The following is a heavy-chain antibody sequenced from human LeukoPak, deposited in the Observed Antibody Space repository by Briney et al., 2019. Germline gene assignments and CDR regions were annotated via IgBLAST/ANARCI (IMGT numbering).Heavy chain of an antibody. Sequence: RASVKVSCKASGYTFTSCGISWVRQAPGQGLEWMGWISAYNGNTNYAQKLQGRVTMTTDTSTSTAYMELRSLRSDDTAVYYCARRVTAIGYYYYGMDVWGQGTTVTVSS. CDR3: ARRVTAIGYYYYGMDV. CDR1: GYTFTSCG. J-gene: IGHJ6*02. CDR2: ISAYNGNT. D-gene: IGHD2-21*02. V-gene: IGHV1-18*01.